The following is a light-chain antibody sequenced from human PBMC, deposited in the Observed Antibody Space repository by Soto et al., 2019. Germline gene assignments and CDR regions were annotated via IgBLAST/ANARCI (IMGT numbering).Light chain of an antibody. CDR3: QQYYGTPWS. CDR1: QTLLYIPDNNNY. Sequence: DIVMTQSPDSLAVSLGERATINCRSSQTLLYIPDNNNYLAWYQHKPGQPPKLLIHWASIRESGVPDRFIGSGSGTDFTLTISSLQPEDVAVYYCQQYYGTPWSFGQGTKVGIK. J-gene: IGKJ1*01. CDR2: WAS. V-gene: IGKV4-1*01.